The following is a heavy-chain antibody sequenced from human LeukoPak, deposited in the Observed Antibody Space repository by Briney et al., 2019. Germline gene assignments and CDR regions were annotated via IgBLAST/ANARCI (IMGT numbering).Heavy chain of an antibody. CDR1: GFTFSSYS. D-gene: IGHD5-12*01. CDR3: ARERATSFDY. V-gene: IGHV3-30*04. Sequence: GSLRLSCAASGFTFSSYSMHWVRQAPGQGLEWVAVISYDGSNKYYADSVKGRFTISRDNSKNTLYLQMNSLRAEDTAVYYCARERATSFDYWGQGTLVTVSS. CDR2: ISYDGSNK. J-gene: IGHJ4*02.